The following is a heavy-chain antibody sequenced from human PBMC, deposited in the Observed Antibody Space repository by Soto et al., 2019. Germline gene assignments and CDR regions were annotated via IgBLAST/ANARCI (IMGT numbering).Heavy chain of an antibody. J-gene: IGHJ4*02. CDR1: GFTFSDYA. CDR3: AKLVVSATTY. Sequence: PGGSLRLSCAASGFTFSDYAMTWVRQPPGKGLERVSSIDRSGVITYYADSVKGRFTISRDSSQNTLYLHMNSLRVEDTAVYYCAKLVVSATTYWGQGTLVTVSS. CDR2: IDRSGVIT. D-gene: IGHD2-8*02. V-gene: IGHV3-23*01.